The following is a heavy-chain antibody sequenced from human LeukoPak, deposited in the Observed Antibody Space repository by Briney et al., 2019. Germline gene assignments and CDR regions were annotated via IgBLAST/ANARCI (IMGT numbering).Heavy chain of an antibody. CDR1: GFTFSDYY. J-gene: IGHJ5*02. V-gene: IGHV3-11*01. Sequence: GGSLRLSCAASGFTFSDYYMSWIRQAPGKGLEWVSYISSSGSTIYYADSVKGRFTISRDNAKNSPYLQMNSLRAEDTAVYYCARRGDSSGYYYEYNWFDPWGQGTLVTVSS. D-gene: IGHD3-22*01. CDR2: ISSSGSTI. CDR3: ARRGDSSGYYYEYNWFDP.